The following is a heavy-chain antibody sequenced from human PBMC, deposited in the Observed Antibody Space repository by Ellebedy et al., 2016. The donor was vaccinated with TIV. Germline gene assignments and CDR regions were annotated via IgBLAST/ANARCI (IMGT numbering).Heavy chain of an antibody. D-gene: IGHD6-19*01. CDR3: AKGRGGGSESSAPRYYFDS. CDR2: LSHTGTRT. V-gene: IGHV3-23*01. CDR1: GFTFDNYA. J-gene: IGHJ4*02. Sequence: PGGSLRPSCAASGFTFDNYAISWVRQAPGKGLEWVSTLSHTGTRTYYANSVEGRFIISRDNSKRTLYLQMNSLRAEDTAVYYCAKGRGGGSESSAPRYYFDSWGLGTLVTVSS.